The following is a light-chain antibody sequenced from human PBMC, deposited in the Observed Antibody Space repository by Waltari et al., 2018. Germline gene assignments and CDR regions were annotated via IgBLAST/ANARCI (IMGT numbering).Light chain of an antibody. V-gene: IGKV4-1*01. CDR3: QQYYSTPT. CDR2: WAS. Sequence: DIVMTQSPDSLAVSLGERATINCKSSQSVLYSSNNKNYLAWYQQKPGQPPKLPIYWASTREYWVPDRFSGSGSGTDFTLTISSLQAEDVAVYYCQQYYSTPTFGGGTKVEIK. J-gene: IGKJ4*01. CDR1: QSVLYSSNNKNY.